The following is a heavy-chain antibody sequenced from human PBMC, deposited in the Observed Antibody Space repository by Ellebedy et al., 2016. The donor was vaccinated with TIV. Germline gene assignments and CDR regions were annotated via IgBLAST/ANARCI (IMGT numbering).Heavy chain of an antibody. V-gene: IGHV1-3*01. CDR1: GYTFTRYA. CDR3: SRELVPTAGMEGFDP. Sequence: AASVKVSCKTSGYTFTRYAIHWVRQAPGQRLEWMGWINAGNGNTKYSQKFQGRVTITRDTSASTTYMELSSLTSEDTAVYYCSRELVPTAGMEGFDPWGQGTLVTVSS. CDR2: INAGNGNT. D-gene: IGHD2-2*01. J-gene: IGHJ5*02.